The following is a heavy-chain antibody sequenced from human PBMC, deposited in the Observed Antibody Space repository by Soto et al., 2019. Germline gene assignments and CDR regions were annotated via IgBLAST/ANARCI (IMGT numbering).Heavy chain of an antibody. V-gene: IGHV4-34*01. J-gene: IGHJ5*02. CDR1: GGSFSGYY. CDR2: INHSGST. Sequence: SETLSLTCAVYGGSFSGYYWSWIRQPPGKGLEWIGEINHSGSTNYNPSLKSRVTISVDTSKNQFSLKLSSVTAADTAVYYCARGKDDFWSGNRVRTNWFDPWGQGTLVTVSS. CDR3: ARGKDDFWSGNRVRTNWFDP. D-gene: IGHD3-3*01.